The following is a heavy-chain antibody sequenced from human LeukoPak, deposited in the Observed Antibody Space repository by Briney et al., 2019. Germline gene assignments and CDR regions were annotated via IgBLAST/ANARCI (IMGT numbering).Heavy chain of an antibody. D-gene: IGHD6-25*01. V-gene: IGHV4-39*01. CDR3: ARLYQGKRPPDY. J-gene: IGHJ4*02. Sequence: SETLSLTCTVSGGSISSSSYYWGWIRQPPGKGLEWIGSIFHSGSTYYNPSLRSRVTISVDTSKNQLSLSLRSVTAADTAVYYCARLYQGKRPPDYWGQGTLVTVSS. CDR2: IFHSGST. CDR1: GGSISSSSYY.